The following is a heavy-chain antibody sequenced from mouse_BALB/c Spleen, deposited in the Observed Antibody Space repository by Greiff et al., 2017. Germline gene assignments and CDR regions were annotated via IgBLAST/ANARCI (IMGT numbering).Heavy chain of an antibody. CDR3: ARMSHYYAMDY. V-gene: IGHV1-9*01. Sequence: QVQLQQSGAELMKPGASVKISCKATGYTFSSYWIEWVKQRPGHGLEWIGEILPGSGSTNYNEKFKGKATFTADTSSNTAYMQLSSLTSEDSAVYYCARMSHYYAMDYWGQGTSVTVSS. J-gene: IGHJ4*01. CDR2: ILPGSGST. CDR1: GYTFSSYW. D-gene: IGHD6-2*01.